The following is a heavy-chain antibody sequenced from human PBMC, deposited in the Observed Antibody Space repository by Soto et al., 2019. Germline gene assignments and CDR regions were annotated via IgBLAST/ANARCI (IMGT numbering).Heavy chain of an antibody. V-gene: IGHV4-30-4*01. CDR2: IYKSTTT. CDR3: ARGRYCLTGRCFPNWFDS. D-gene: IGHD2-15*01. CDR1: GDSISSVDYF. J-gene: IGHJ5*01. Sequence: SETLSLTCSVSGDSISSVDYFWAWIRQPPGQALEYIGYIYKSTTTYYNPSFESRVAISLDTSKSQFSLNVTSVTAADTAVYFCARGRYCLTGRCFPNWFDSWGQGTLVTVSS.